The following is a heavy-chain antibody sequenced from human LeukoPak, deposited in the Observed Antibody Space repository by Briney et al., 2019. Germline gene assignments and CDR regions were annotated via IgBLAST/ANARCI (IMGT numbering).Heavy chain of an antibody. Sequence: SETLSLTCTVSGGSISSYYWSWIRQPPGKGLEWIGYIYYSGSTNYNPSLKSRVTISVDTSKNQFSLKLSSVTAAGTAVYYCARDSGGSDSSSWYARYYYYYMDVWGKGTTVTVSS. CDR2: IYYSGST. CDR3: ARDSGGSDSSSWYARYYYYYMDV. D-gene: IGHD6-13*01. CDR1: GGSISSYY. J-gene: IGHJ6*03. V-gene: IGHV4-59*01.